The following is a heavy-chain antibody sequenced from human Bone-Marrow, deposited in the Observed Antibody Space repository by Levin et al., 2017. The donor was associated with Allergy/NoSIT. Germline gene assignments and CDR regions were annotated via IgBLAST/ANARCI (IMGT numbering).Heavy chain of an antibody. V-gene: IGHV3-66*01. CDR2: IYSGGLT. J-gene: IGHJ5*02. CDR1: GFTVSSNY. D-gene: IGHD2-15*01. Sequence: GGSLRLSCAASGFTVSSNYMTWVRQAPGKGLEWVSVIYSGGLTFYADSVRGRFTISRDNSKNMVDLQMHNLRVEDTAVYYCARGSLFCSGGSCYSAWGQGTLVTVSS. CDR3: ARGSLFCSGGSCYSA.